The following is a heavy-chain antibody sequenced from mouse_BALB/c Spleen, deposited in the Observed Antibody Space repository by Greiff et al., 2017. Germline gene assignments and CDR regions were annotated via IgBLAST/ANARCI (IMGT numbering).Heavy chain of an antibody. D-gene: IGHD1-1*01. CDR3: ARHGGVLRYFDV. CDR2: ISSGGGST. CDR1: GFAFSSYD. Sequence: EVKVVESGGGLVKPGGSLKLSCAASGFAFSSYDMSWVRQTPEKRLEWVAYISSGGGSTYYPDTVKGRFTISRDNAKNTLYLQMSSLKSEDTAMYYCARHGGVLRYFDVWGAGTTVTVSS. V-gene: IGHV5-12-1*01. J-gene: IGHJ1*01.